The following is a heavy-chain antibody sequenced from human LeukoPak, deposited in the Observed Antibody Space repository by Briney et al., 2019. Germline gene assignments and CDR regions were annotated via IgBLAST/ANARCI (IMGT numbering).Heavy chain of an antibody. CDR1: GFTFSSYS. CDR3: ARASFDGSGYFFYPPDY. CDR2: ISGTSNYI. Sequence: NPGGSLRLSCAASGFTFSSYSINWVRQAPGKGLEWVSSISGTSNYIFYGDSMKGRFTISRDNAKNSLFLQMNSLRAEDTAVYYCARASFDGSGYFFYPPDYWGQGTLVTASS. D-gene: IGHD3-22*01. V-gene: IGHV3-21*01. J-gene: IGHJ4*02.